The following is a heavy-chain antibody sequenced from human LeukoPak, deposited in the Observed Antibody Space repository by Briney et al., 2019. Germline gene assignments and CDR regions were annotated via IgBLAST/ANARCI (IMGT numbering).Heavy chain of an antibody. D-gene: IGHD6-13*01. V-gene: IGHV3-9*01. CDR1: GFTFDDYA. J-gene: IGHJ4*02. CDR3: AKDKKGSWYYFDC. CDR2: ISWNSGSI. Sequence: GGSLRLSCAASGFTFDDYAMHWVRQAPGKGLEWVSGISWNSGSIGYADPVKGRFTISRDNAKNSLYLQMNSLRAEDTALYYCAKDKKGSWYYFDCWSQGTLVTVSS.